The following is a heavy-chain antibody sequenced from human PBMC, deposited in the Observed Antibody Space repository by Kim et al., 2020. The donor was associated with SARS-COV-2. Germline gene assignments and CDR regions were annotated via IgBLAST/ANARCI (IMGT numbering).Heavy chain of an antibody. CDR1: GFTFSSYW. D-gene: IGHD7-27*01. Sequence: GGSLRLSCAASGFTFSSYWMSWVRQAPGKGLEWVANIKQDGSEKYYVDSVKGRFTISRDNAKNSLYLQMNSLRAEDTAVYYCARENWVLDLYYYYYMDVWGKGTTVTVSS. CDR2: IKQDGSEK. CDR3: ARENWVLDLYYYYYMDV. J-gene: IGHJ6*03. V-gene: IGHV3-7*01.